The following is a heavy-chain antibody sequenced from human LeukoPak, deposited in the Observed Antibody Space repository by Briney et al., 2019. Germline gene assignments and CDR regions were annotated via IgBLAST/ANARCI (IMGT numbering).Heavy chain of an antibody. CDR3: ARVAYSSGWYPRYYFDY. CDR2: ISYDGSNK. D-gene: IGHD6-19*01. Sequence: GGSLRLSCAASGFTFSSYAMHWVRQAPGKGLEWVAVISYDGSNKYYADSVKGRFTISRDNSKNTLYLQMNSLRAEDTAVYYCARVAYSSGWYPRYYFDYWGQGTLVTVSS. J-gene: IGHJ4*02. V-gene: IGHV3-30-3*01. CDR1: GFTFSSYA.